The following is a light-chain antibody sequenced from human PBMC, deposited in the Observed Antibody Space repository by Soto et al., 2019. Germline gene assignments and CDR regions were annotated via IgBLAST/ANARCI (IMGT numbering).Light chain of an antibody. CDR3: QHYGDSPQT. J-gene: IGKJ1*01. Sequence: EIVLTQSPGTLTLSPGEGATLSCRASSTVGNNYLAWYQQTPRQAPRLLIYDASPRATGIPDRFSGSGSGPAVTLTISRLQPVDFAVYYCQHYGDSPQTFGQGTKVQV. CDR2: DAS. CDR1: STVGNNY. V-gene: IGKV3-20*01.